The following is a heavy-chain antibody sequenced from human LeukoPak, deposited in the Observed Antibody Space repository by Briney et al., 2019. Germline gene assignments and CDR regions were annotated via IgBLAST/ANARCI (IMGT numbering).Heavy chain of an antibody. CDR2: ISSSGSYI. J-gene: IGHJ4*02. CDR3: ARVRLGSGWSLFDF. V-gene: IGHV3-21*04. D-gene: IGHD6-19*01. Sequence: GGSLRLSCAASGFTFSTYSMNWVRQAPGKGLEWVSFISSSGSYIYYADSVKGRFTISRDNAKNSLYLQMNSLRAEDTAVYYCARVRLGSGWSLFDFRGQGTLVTVSS. CDR1: GFTFSTYS.